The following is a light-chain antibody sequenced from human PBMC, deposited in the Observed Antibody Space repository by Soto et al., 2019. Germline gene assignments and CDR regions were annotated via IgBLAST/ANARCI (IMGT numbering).Light chain of an antibody. CDR1: QSVSNNY. J-gene: IGKJ4*01. V-gene: IGKV3D-20*02. CDR3: QQRCNWPQVT. Sequence: EIVLTQSTGTLSLSPGERATLSCRASQSVSNNYLAWYQQKPGQAPRLLIYGASNRATGIPDRFSGSGSGTYFTLTISRLEPEDFAVYYCQQRCNWPQVTFGGWTKVEIK. CDR2: GAS.